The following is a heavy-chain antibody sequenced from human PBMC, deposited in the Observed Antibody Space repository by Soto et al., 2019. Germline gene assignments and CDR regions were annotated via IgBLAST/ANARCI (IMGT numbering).Heavy chain of an antibody. V-gene: IGHV3-23*01. J-gene: IGHJ4*02. Sequence: VGSLRLSFAASGFIFSSYAMSWVRQAPWKGLEWVSSISGGGGSTYYADSVRGRFTISRDNSKNTLYLQLNRLRAEDAAVYYCAKGLAPSYDDILNGPDYWGQGAMVTVSS. CDR3: AKGLAPSYDDILNGPDY. CDR1: GFIFSSYA. D-gene: IGHD3-9*01. CDR2: ISGGGGST.